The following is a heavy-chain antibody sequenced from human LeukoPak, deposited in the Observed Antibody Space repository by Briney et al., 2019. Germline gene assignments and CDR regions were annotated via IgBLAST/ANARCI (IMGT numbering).Heavy chain of an antibody. J-gene: IGHJ4*02. CDR1: GFTFSSYA. D-gene: IGHD3-22*01. V-gene: IGHV3-23*01. Sequence: GGSLRLSCAASGFTFSSYAMNWVRQAPGKGLEWVSAISGSGGSTYYADSVKGRFTISRDNSKNTLYLQMNSLRAEDTAVYYCAKGRPVTMIVVVIRDIDYWGQGTLVTVSS. CDR2: ISGSGGST. CDR3: AKGRPVTMIVVVIRDIDY.